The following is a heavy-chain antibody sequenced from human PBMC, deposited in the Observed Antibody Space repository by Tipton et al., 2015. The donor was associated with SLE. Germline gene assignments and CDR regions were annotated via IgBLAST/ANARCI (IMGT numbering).Heavy chain of an antibody. CDR3: ARGMVTWRGAIIGVDV. CDR2: IFHSGST. Sequence: TLSLTCVVSGGSVSSGNCWTWVRHPPGKGLEFIGEIFHSGSTNYTPSLRGRVTMSVDKSKNEFSLKLTSVTAADTAVYYCARGMVTWRGAIIGVDVWGQGTTFNVSS. V-gene: IGHV4-4*02. J-gene: IGHJ6*02. CDR1: GGSVSSGNC. D-gene: IGHD2-21*02.